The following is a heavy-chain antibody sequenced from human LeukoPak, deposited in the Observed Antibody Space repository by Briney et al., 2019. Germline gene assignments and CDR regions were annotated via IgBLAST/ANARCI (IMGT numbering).Heavy chain of an antibody. Sequence: GESLKISCKGSGYSFTSYWIGWVRQMPGKGLEWMGISYPGDSDTRYSPSFQGQVTISADKSISTAYLQWSSLKASDTAMYYCARVLKSYYYYMDVWGKGTTVTISS. CDR1: GYSFTSYW. CDR3: ARVLKSYYYYMDV. J-gene: IGHJ6*03. V-gene: IGHV5-51*01. CDR2: SYPGDSDT.